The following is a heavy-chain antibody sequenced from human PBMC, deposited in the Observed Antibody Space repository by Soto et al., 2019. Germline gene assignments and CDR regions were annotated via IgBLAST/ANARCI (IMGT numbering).Heavy chain of an antibody. J-gene: IGHJ6*03. Sequence: SETLSLTCTVSGGSISSYYWSWIRQPPGKGLEWIGYIYYSGSTNYNPSLKSRVTIAVDTSKNQFSLKLSSVTAADTAVYYCARTYSSSWYSYMDVWGKGTTVTVSS. CDR3: ARTYSSSWYSYMDV. D-gene: IGHD6-13*01. CDR2: IYYSGST. V-gene: IGHV4-59*08. CDR1: GGSISSYY.